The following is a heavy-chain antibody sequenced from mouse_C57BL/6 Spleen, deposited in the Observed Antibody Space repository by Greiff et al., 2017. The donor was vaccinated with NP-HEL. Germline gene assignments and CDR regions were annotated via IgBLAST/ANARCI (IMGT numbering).Heavy chain of an antibody. CDR1: GFNIKDDY. Sequence: VQLQQSGAELVRPGASVKLSCTASGFNIKDDYMHWVKQRPEQGLEWIGWIDPENGDTEYASKFQGKATITADTSSNTAYLQLSSLPSEDTAVYYCTTGISSSWFAYWGQGTLVTVSA. J-gene: IGHJ3*01. CDR2: IDPENGDT. D-gene: IGHD1-1*01. CDR3: TTGISSSWFAY. V-gene: IGHV14-4*01.